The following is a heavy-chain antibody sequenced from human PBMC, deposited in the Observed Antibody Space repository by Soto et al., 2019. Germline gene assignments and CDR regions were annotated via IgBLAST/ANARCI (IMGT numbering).Heavy chain of an antibody. Sequence: AAVKVSCKASGGTFSSYAISWVRQAPGQGLEWMGGIVPIFGTANYAQKFQGRVTITADKSTSTAYMELSSLRSEDTAVYYCVRDGGNCGGDPLCAFDIWGQGTMVTVSS. CDR1: GGTFSSYA. D-gene: IGHD2-21*02. J-gene: IGHJ3*02. CDR3: VRDGGNCGGDPLCAFDI. V-gene: IGHV1-69*06. CDR2: IVPIFGTA.